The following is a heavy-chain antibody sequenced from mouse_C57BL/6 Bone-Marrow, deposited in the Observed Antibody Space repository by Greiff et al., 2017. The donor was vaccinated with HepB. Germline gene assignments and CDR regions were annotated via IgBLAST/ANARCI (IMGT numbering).Heavy chain of an antibody. D-gene: IGHD2-3*01. Sequence: EVKLVESGGGLVKPGGSLKLSCAASGFTFSDYGMHWVRQAPEKGLEWVAYISSGSSTIYYADTVKGRFTISRDNAKNTLFLQMTSLRSEDTAMYYCARGGGYYPDDWGQGTTLTVSS. CDR3: ARGGGYYPDD. CDR2: ISSGSSTI. V-gene: IGHV5-17*01. CDR1: GFTFSDYG. J-gene: IGHJ2*01.